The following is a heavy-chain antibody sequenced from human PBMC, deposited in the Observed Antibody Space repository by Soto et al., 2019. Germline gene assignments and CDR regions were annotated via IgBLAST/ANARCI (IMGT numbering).Heavy chain of an antibody. CDR2: INPNSGGT. CDR3: ARSDSGSYYPFDY. Sequence: ASVKVSCKASGYTFTGYYMHWVRQAPGQGLEWMGWINPNSGGTNYAQKVQGRVTMTRDTSISTAYMELSRLRSDDTAVYYCARSDSGSYYPFDYWGQGTLVTVSS. D-gene: IGHD1-26*01. CDR1: GYTFTGYY. J-gene: IGHJ4*02. V-gene: IGHV1-2*02.